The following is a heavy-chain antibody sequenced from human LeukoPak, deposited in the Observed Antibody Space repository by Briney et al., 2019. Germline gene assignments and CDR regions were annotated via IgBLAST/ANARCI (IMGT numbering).Heavy chain of an antibody. V-gene: IGHV3-33*01. D-gene: IGHD4-17*01. CDR2: LWDDGSNK. CDR3: ARESDYVGYFDY. CDR1: GVNFSPYG. J-gene: IGHJ4*02. Sequence: GGSLRVSCTASGVNFSPYGMHWVRQTPGKGREWGSVLWDDGSNKDYAESVKGRFTISRDNSKSTLYLELNNRRAEDTAVYYCARESDYVGYFDYWGQGTLVTVS.